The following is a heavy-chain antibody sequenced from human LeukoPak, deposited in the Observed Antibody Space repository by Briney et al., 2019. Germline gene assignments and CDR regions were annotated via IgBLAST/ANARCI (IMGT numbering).Heavy chain of an antibody. D-gene: IGHD5-24*01. CDR1: GYTFTSYY. CDR2: INPSGGST. J-gene: IGHJ3*02. V-gene: IGHV1-46*01. Sequence: RASVTVSCKASGYTFTSYYMHWVRQAPGQGLEWMGIINPSGGSTSYAQKFQGKVTMTRDTSTSTVYMELSSLRSEDTAVYYCAREVPDGYQSSDAFDIWGQGTMVTVSS. CDR3: AREVPDGYQSSDAFDI.